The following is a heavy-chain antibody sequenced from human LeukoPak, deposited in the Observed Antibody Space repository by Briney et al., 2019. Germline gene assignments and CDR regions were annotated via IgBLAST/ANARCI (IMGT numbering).Heavy chain of an antibody. V-gene: IGHV3-9*01. CDR3: AKDLLRGLWFGES. CDR2: ISWNSGTI. CDR1: GFTFDDYA. J-gene: IGHJ5*02. Sequence: GGSLRLSCAASGFTFDDYAMHWVRQAPGKGLEWVSGISWNSGTIGYADSVKGRFTISRDNAKNTVYLQMNSLRVADTALYYCAKDLLRGLWFGESWGQGTLVTVSS. D-gene: IGHD3-10*01.